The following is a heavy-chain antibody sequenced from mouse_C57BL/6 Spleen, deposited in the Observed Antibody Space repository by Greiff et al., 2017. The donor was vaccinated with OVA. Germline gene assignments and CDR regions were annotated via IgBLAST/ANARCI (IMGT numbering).Heavy chain of an antibody. Sequence: QVQLQQPGAELVMPGASVKLSCKASGYTFTSYWMHWVKQRPGQGLEWIGELDPSDSYTNYTQKFKGKSTLTVDKSSSTAYMQLSSLTSEDSAVYYCARRRYGSSSYAMDYWGQGTSVTVSS. CDR2: LDPSDSYT. V-gene: IGHV1-69*01. CDR3: ARRRYGSSSYAMDY. CDR1: GYTFTSYW. D-gene: IGHD1-1*01. J-gene: IGHJ4*01.